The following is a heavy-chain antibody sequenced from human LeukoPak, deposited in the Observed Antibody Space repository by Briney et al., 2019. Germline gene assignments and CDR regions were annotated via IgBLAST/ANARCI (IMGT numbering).Heavy chain of an antibody. CDR2: IYYSGST. J-gene: IGHJ4*02. CDR3: ARDRVGAPDY. V-gene: IGHV4-31*03. D-gene: IGHD1-26*01. CDR1: GGTISSGGYY. Sequence: PSQTLSLTCTVSGGTISSGGYYWSWIRQHPGKGLEWIGYIYYSGSTYYNPSLKSRVTISVDTSKNQCSLKLSSVTAADTAVYYCARDRVGAPDYWGQGTLVTVSS.